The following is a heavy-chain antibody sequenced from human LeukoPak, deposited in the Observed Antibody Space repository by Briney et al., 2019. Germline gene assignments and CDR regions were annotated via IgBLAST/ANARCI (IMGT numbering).Heavy chain of an antibody. CDR2: ISGRGDYT. CDR3: ARGHYDSSGYYFFDY. Sequence: GGSLRLSCAASGFTFSSYAVNWVRQAPGKGLEWVSTISGRGDYTYYADSVKGRFTISRDNAKNSLYLQMNSLRAEDTAVYYCARGHYDSSGYYFFDYWGQGTLVTVSS. CDR1: GFTFSSYA. D-gene: IGHD3-22*01. J-gene: IGHJ4*02. V-gene: IGHV3-21*01.